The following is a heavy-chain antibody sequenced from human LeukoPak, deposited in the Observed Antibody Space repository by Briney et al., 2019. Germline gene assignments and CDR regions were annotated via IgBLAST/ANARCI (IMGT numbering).Heavy chain of an antibody. J-gene: IGHJ4*02. Sequence: SETLSLTCTVSGGSISSYYWSWIRQPAGKGLEWIGRIYTSGSTNYNPSLKSRVTMSVDTSKNQFSLKLSSVTAADTAVYYCAREGRGYSYGPTVEYYFDYWGQGTLVTVSS. CDR2: IYTSGST. V-gene: IGHV4-4*07. CDR1: GGSISSYY. D-gene: IGHD5-18*01. CDR3: AREGRGYSYGPTVEYYFDY.